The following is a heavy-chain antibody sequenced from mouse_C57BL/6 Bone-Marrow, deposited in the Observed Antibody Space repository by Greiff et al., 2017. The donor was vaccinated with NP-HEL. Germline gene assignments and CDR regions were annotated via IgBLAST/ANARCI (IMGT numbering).Heavy chain of an antibody. D-gene: IGHD1-1*01. CDR1: GFNIKDYY. J-gene: IGHJ3*01. Sequence: EVQLQQSGAELVRPGASVKLSCTASGFNIKDYYMHWVKQRPEQGLEWIGRIDPEDGDTEYAPKFQGKATMTADTSSNTAYLQLSSLTSEDTAVYYCSPIIYSYDSSSFAYWGQGTLVTVSA. CDR3: SPIIYSYDSSSFAY. CDR2: IDPEDGDT. V-gene: IGHV14-1*01.